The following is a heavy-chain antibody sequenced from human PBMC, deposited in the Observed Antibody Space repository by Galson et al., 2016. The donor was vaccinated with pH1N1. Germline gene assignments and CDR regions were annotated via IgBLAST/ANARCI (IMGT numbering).Heavy chain of an antibody. CDR2: IWYDGISK. J-gene: IGHJ6*02. D-gene: IGHD3-3*01. Sequence: SLRLSCATSGFTFSSHGMHWVRQAPGKGLGWVAVIWYDGISKDYGDSGKGRFTISRDNSKHTLYLQMNSLRVEDTAVYYCARVSPLFGEAMDVWGQGTTVIVSS. CDR1: GFTFSSHG. V-gene: IGHV3-33*01. CDR3: ARVSPLFGEAMDV.